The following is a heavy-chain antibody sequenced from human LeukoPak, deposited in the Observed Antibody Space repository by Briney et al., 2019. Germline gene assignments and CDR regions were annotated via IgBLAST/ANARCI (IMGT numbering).Heavy chain of an antibody. CDR3: ASALSNHYGMDV. V-gene: IGHV1-2*04. J-gene: IGHJ6*02. CDR2: INPNSGGT. Sequence: ASVKVSCKASGYTFTGCYMHWVRQAPGQGLEWMGWINPNSGGTNYAQKFQGWVTMTRDTSISTAYMELSRLRSDDTAVYYCASALSNHYGMDVWGQGTTVTVSS. D-gene: IGHD3-3*02. CDR1: GYTFTGCY.